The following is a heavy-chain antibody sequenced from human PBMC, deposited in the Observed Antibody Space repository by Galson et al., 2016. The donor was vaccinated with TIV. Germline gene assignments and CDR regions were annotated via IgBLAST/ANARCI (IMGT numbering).Heavy chain of an antibody. Sequence: SCKASGHTFTSYDMNWIRQHPGKGLEWIGYIYYSGTTYYNPSLKSQVIISVDTSKNQFSLKLSSVTAADTAVYYCARDEDSSASFDPWGEGTLVTVAS. J-gene: IGHJ5*02. V-gene: IGHV4-31*01. CDR3: ARDEDSSASFDP. D-gene: IGHD6-19*01. CDR1: GHTFTSYD. CDR2: IYYSGTT.